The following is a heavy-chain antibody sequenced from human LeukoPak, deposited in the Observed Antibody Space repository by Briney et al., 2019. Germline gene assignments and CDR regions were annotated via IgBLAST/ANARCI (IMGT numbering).Heavy chain of an antibody. Sequence: PGGSLRLSCAASGFTFSSYWMHWVRQAPGKGLVWVSRINNDGSSTSYADSVKGRFTISRDNAKNTLYLQMNSLRAEDTAVYYCARVDGGGGSCYSVFGCAFDIWGQGTMVTVSS. CDR2: INNDGSST. CDR3: ARVDGGGGSCYSVFGCAFDI. CDR1: GFTFSSYW. D-gene: IGHD2-15*01. J-gene: IGHJ3*02. V-gene: IGHV3-74*01.